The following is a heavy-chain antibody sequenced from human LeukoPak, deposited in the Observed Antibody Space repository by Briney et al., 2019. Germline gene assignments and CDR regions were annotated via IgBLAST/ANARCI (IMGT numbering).Heavy chain of an antibody. CDR3: ARDKGYYYDSSGYGFDY. J-gene: IGHJ4*02. CDR2: IYYSGST. CDR1: GGSISSYY. D-gene: IGHD3-22*01. V-gene: IGHV4-59*01. Sequence: SETLSLTCTVSGGSISSYYWSWIRQPPGKGLEWIGYIYYSGSTNYNPSLKSRVIISVDTSKNQFSLKLSSVTAADTAVYYCARDKGYYYDSSGYGFDYWGQGTLVTVSS.